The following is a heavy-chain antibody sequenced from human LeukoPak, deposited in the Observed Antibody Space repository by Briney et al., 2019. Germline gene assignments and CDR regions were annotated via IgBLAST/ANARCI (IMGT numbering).Heavy chain of an antibody. Sequence: SETLSLTCTVSDSITSTSYYWAWIRQPPGKGLQWTASIFLSGTTYFNPSLKSRVTLSIDTSRSQYSLQLASVTAADTALYYCARLGGYSYGARIFDYWGQGIRVAVSS. CDR2: IFLSGTT. CDR3: ARLGGYSYGARIFDY. J-gene: IGHJ4*02. D-gene: IGHD5-18*01. CDR1: DSITSTSYY. V-gene: IGHV4-39*01.